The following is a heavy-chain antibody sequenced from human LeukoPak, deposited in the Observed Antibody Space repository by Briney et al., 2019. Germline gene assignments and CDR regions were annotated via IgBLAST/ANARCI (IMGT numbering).Heavy chain of an antibody. CDR1: GGSISSHY. J-gene: IGHJ6*03. CDR2: IFYSGKT. D-gene: IGHD2-2*01. CDR3: AREGYCSSTSCRENYMDV. Sequence: SETLSLTCTVSGGSISSHYWSWIRQPPGKGLEWIGNIFYSGKTNYNPSLKSRVTISVDTSKNQFSLMLSSVTAADTAVYYCAREGYCSSTSCRENYMDVWGKGTTVTVSS. V-gene: IGHV4-59*11.